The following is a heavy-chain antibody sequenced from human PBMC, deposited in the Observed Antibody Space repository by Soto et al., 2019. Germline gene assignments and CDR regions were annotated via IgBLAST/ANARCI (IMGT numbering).Heavy chain of an antibody. D-gene: IGHD6-13*01. CDR3: ARASLGQQPLDY. CDR2: ISAYNGNT. V-gene: IGHV1-18*01. J-gene: IGHJ4*02. Sequence: ASVKVSCKASGYTFTSYGISWVRQAPGQGLEWMGWISAYNGNTNYAQKLQGRVTMTTDTSTSTAYMELRSLRSDDTAVYHCARASLGQQPLDYWGQGTLVTVSS. CDR1: GYTFTSYG.